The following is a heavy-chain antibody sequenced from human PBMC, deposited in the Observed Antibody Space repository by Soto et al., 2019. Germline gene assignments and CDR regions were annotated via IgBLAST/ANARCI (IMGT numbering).Heavy chain of an antibody. D-gene: IGHD3-3*01. Sequence: PGGSLRLSCAASGFIFSRYAIHWVRQAPGKGLGWLAVISKDGSSKYYLDSVKGRFTISRDNSKNTVHLEMNSLRDEDTALYYCARDKMGYYDFWSGLGDGMDVWGQGTTVTVSS. CDR2: ISKDGSSK. CDR1: GFIFSRYA. CDR3: ARDKMGYYDFWSGLGDGMDV. V-gene: IGHV3-30*04. J-gene: IGHJ6*02.